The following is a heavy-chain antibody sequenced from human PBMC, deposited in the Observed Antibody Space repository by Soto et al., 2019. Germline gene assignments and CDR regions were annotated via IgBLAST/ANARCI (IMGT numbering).Heavy chain of an antibody. CDR3: ARDFRGLGIRRQSPY. D-gene: IGHD7-27*01. J-gene: IGHJ4*02. V-gene: IGHV4-61*01. CDR1: GVSVTSGSYY. CDR2: IFYSGST. Sequence: SETVSLTCTVSGVSVTSGSYYWSWIRQPPGKGLEWIGYIFYSGSTNYNPSLKSRVTMSVDTSKKQFSLKLSSVTAADTAVYYCARDFRGLGIRRQSPYRGPGILVTVSA.